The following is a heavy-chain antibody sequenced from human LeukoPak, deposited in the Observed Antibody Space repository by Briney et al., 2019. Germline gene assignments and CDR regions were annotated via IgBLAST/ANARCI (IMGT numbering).Heavy chain of an antibody. J-gene: IGHJ4*02. Sequence: PSETLSLTCTVSGGSISSYYWSWIRQPPGKGLEWIGYIYYSGSTNYNPSLKSRVTISVDTSKNQFSLKLSSVTAADTAVYYCARWYSRIDYWGQGTLVTVSS. CDR2: IYYSGST. V-gene: IGHV4-59*01. D-gene: IGHD1-26*01. CDR1: GGSISSYY. CDR3: ARWYSRIDY.